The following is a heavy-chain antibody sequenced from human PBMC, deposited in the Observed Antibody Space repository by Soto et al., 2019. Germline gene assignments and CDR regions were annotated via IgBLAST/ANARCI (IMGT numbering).Heavy chain of an antibody. V-gene: IGHV2-5*02. D-gene: IGHD3-9*01. CDR1: GFSLSTSGVG. Sequence: QITLKESGPTLVKPTQTLTLTCTFSGFSLSTSGVGVGWIRQPPGKALEWLALIYWDDDKRYSPSLKSRLTITKXXTXNLXVLTMTHMDPVDTATYYCAHSKDYDILTGYPDFDYWGQGTLVTVSS. CDR2: IYWDDDK. J-gene: IGHJ4*02. CDR3: AHSKDYDILTGYPDFDY.